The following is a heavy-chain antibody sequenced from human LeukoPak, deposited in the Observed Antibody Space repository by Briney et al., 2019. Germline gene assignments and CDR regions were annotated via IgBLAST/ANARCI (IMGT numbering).Heavy chain of an antibody. D-gene: IGHD3-9*01. Sequence: SETLSLTCTVSGGSISSYYWSWIRHPPGKGLERIGYIYYSGSTNYNPSLKSRVTISVDTSKNQFSLKLSSVTAADTAVYYCARVTYYDILTGYRTPYYMDVWGKGTTVTISS. CDR3: ARVTYYDILTGYRTPYYMDV. CDR1: GGSISSYY. CDR2: IYYSGST. V-gene: IGHV4-59*01. J-gene: IGHJ6*03.